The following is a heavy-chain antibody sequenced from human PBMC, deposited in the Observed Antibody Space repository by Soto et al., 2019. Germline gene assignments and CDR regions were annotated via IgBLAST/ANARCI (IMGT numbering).Heavy chain of an antibody. D-gene: IGHD1-26*01. CDR3: ARGEMATPNWFDP. J-gene: IGHJ5*02. Sequence: EVQLVESGGGLVQPGGSLRLSCAASGFTFSSYEMNWVRQAPGKGLEWVSYISSSGSTIYYADSVKGRFTISRDNAKNSLYLQMNRLRAEDTAVYYCARGEMATPNWFDPWGQGTLVTVSS. CDR2: ISSSGSTI. V-gene: IGHV3-48*03. CDR1: GFTFSSYE.